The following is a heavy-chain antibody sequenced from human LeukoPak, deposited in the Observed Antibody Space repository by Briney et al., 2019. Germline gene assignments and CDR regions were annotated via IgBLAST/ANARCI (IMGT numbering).Heavy chain of an antibody. D-gene: IGHD2-2*01. Sequence: SETLSLTCAVYGGSFSGYYWSWIRQPPGKGLEWIGEINHSGSTNYNPSLKSRVTISVDTSKNQFSLKLSSVTAADTAVYYCARGRGKVVPDYWGQGTPVTVSS. CDR2: INHSGST. J-gene: IGHJ4*02. V-gene: IGHV4-34*01. CDR1: GGSFSGYY. CDR3: ARGRGKVVPDY.